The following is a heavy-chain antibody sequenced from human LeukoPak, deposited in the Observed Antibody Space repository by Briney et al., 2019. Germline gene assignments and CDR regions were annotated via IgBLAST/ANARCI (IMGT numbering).Heavy chain of an antibody. CDR3: ARTRITIFGVVIEYMDV. V-gene: IGHV4-4*07. CDR1: GGSISSYY. J-gene: IGHJ6*03. D-gene: IGHD3-3*01. CDR2: IYTSGST. Sequence: PSETLSLTCTVSGGSISSYYWSWIRQPAGKGLEWLGRIYTSGSTNYNPSLKSRVTMSVDTSKNQFSLKLSSVTAVDTAVYYCARTRITIFGVVIEYMDVWGKGTTVTVSS.